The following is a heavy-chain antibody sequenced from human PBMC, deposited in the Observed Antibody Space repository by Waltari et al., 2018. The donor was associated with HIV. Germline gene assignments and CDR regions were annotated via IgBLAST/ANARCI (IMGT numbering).Heavy chain of an antibody. Sequence: EVQLVESGGGLVQPGGSLRLSCAASGFPLSSYWMSWVREAPGKGLEWVANIKQDGSEKYYVDAVNGRFTIARDNAENSLYLQMNSLRAEDTAVYYCARGGFYGSGSKVNWGQGTLVTVSS. CDR3: ARGGFYGSGSKVN. CDR2: IKQDGSEK. D-gene: IGHD3-10*01. J-gene: IGHJ4*02. V-gene: IGHV3-7*04. CDR1: GFPLSSYW.